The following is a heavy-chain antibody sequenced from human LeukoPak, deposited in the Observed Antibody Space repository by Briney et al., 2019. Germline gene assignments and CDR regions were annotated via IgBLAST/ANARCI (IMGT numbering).Heavy chain of an antibody. J-gene: IGHJ4*02. V-gene: IGHV5-51*01. CDR1: GYSFTSYW. Sequence: GESLKISCKGSGYSFTSYWIGWVRQMPGKGPEWMGIIYPGDSDTRYSPSFQGQVTISADKSISTAYLQWSSLKASDTAMYYCARLQHYDSSGYYYVLPGYFDYWGQGTLVTVSS. D-gene: IGHD3-22*01. CDR2: IYPGDSDT. CDR3: ARLQHYDSSGYYYVLPGYFDY.